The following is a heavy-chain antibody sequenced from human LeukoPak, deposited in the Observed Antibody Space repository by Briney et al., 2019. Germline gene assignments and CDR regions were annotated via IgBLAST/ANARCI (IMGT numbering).Heavy chain of an antibody. V-gene: IGHV4-34*01. CDR2: INHIGST. D-gene: IGHD3-3*01. CDR3: ARGKYYDFCSGYSSWFDP. CDR1: GGSFSGYY. Sequence: SETLSLTCAVYGGSFSGYYWSWIRQPPGKGRAWIGEINHIGSTNYNPSLQSRVTISVDTSKSQFSLKLSSVTAADTAVYYCARGKYYDFCSGYSSWFDPWGQGTLVTVSS. J-gene: IGHJ5*02.